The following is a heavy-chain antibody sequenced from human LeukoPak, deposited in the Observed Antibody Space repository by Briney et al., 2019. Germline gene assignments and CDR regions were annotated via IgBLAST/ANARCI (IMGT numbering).Heavy chain of an antibody. CDR2: ISGSGGST. J-gene: IGHJ4*02. Sequence: PGGSLRLSCAASGFTFSGYALNWVRQAPGKGLEWVSGISGSGGSTYYADSVKGRFTISRDNSKNTLYLQMNSLRAEDTAVYYCAKGGGGVFVSGGGFDFGGQGPRVTVSS. V-gene: IGHV3-23*01. D-gene: IGHD3-16*02. CDR3: AKGGGGVFVSGGGFDF. CDR1: GFTFSGYA.